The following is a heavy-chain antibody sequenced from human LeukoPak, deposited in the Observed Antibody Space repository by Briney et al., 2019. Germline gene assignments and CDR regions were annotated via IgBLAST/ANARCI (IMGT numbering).Heavy chain of an antibody. D-gene: IGHD6-13*01. CDR1: GGSFSGYY. CDR2: INHSGST. J-gene: IGHJ4*02. Sequence: SETLSLTCAVYGGSFSGYYWSWIRQPPGKGLEWIGEINHSGSTNYNPTLKSRVTISVDTSKNQFSLKLSSVTAADTAVYYCARGSGIAAEIDYWGQGTLVTVSS. CDR3: ARGSGIAAEIDY. V-gene: IGHV4-34*01.